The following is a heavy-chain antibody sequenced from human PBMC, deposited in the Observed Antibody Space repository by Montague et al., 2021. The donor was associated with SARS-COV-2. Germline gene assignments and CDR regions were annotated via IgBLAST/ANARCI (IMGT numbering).Heavy chain of an antibody. V-gene: IGHV4-61*02. Sequence: TLSLTCTVSGGSISSGSYYWSWIRQPAGKGLEWIGRIYTSGSTNYNPSLKSRVTISVDTSKNQFSLKLNSVTAADTAAYYCAATDYFASGKYDFWGQGTWVTVSS. D-gene: IGHD3-10*01. J-gene: IGHJ4*02. CDR1: GGSISSGSYY. CDR2: IYTSGST. CDR3: AATDYFASGKYDF.